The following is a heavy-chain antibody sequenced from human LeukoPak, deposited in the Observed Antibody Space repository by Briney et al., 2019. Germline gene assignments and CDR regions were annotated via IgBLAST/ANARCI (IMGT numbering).Heavy chain of an antibody. Sequence: PGGSLRLSCVASGFIFSTYGLHWVRQSPGRGLERVAVIWYDGSQRYYADSVKGRFTISRDDSQNTIYLQMDSLRAEDTAVYYCATSSPRNYFDHWGQGTLVTVSS. CDR2: IWYDGSQR. CDR3: ATSSPRNYFDH. J-gene: IGHJ4*02. V-gene: IGHV3-33*01. CDR1: GFIFSTYG. D-gene: IGHD1-14*01.